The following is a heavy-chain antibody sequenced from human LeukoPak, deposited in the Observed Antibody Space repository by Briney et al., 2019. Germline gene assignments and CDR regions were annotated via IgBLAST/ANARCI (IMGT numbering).Heavy chain of an antibody. V-gene: IGHV3-7*01. CDR1: GFTFSSYW. CDR3: ARDAIVVVPAAMWYYYYYMDV. J-gene: IGHJ6*03. D-gene: IGHD2-2*01. Sequence: PGGSLRLSCAASGFTFSSYWMSWVRQAPGKGLEWVANIKQDGSEKYYVDSVKGRFTISRDNAKNSLYLQMNSLRAEDKAVYYCARDAIVVVPAAMWYYYYYMDVWGKGTTVTVSS. CDR2: IKQDGSEK.